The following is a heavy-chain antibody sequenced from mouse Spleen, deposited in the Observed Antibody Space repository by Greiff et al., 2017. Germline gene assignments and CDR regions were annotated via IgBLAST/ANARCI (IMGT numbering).Heavy chain of an antibody. J-gene: IGHJ2*01. D-gene: IGHD1-1*02. CDR2: INPGSGGT. CDR1: GYAFTNYL. V-gene: IGHV1-54*01. Sequence: QVQLQQSGAELVRPGTSVKVSCKASGYAFTNYLIEWVKQRPGQGLEWIGVINPGSGGTNYNEKFKGKATLTADKSSSTAYMQLSSLTSEDSAVYFCAREGYGSYYFDYWGQGTTLTVSS. CDR3: AREGYGSYYFDY.